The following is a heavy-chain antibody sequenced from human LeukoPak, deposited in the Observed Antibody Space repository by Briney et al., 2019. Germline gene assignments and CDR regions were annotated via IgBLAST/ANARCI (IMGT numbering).Heavy chain of an antibody. CDR1: GFTFRNYG. CDR2: ISYEASTT. CDR3: AELGITMIGGV. Sequence: GGSLRLSCAASGFTFRNYGMQWVRQAPGKGLEWVAVISYEASTTYYADSVKGRFTISRDNSRNTLSLQMNGLRPEDTAVYYCAELGITMIGGVWGKGTTVTISS. D-gene: IGHD3-10*02. V-gene: IGHV3-30*18. J-gene: IGHJ6*04.